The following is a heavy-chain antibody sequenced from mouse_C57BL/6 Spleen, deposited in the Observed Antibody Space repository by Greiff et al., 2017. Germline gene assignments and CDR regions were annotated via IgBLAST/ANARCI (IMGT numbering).Heavy chain of an antibody. D-gene: IGHD2-5*01. CDR3: ARRDSNGAMGY. J-gene: IGHJ4*01. Sequence: EVKLMESGGGLVKPGGSLKLSCAASGFTFSDYGMHWVRQAPEKGLEWVAYISSGSSTIYYADTVKGRFTISRDNAKNTLFLQMTSLRSEDTAMYYCARRDSNGAMGYWGQGTSVTVSS. CDR1: GFTFSDYG. CDR2: ISSGSSTI. V-gene: IGHV5-17*01.